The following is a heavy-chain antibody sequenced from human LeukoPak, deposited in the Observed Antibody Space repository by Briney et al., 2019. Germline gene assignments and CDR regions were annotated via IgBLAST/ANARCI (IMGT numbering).Heavy chain of an antibody. Sequence: GASVKVSCKASGYTFTSYYMHWVRQAPGQGLEWMGIINPSGGSTSYAQKFQGRVTMTRDMSTSTVYMELSSLRSEDTAVYYCARDLGDDNSGYYLGYWGQGTLVTVSS. V-gene: IGHV1-46*01. CDR1: GYTFTSYY. CDR2: INPSGGST. CDR3: ARDLGDDNSGYYLGY. D-gene: IGHD3-22*01. J-gene: IGHJ4*02.